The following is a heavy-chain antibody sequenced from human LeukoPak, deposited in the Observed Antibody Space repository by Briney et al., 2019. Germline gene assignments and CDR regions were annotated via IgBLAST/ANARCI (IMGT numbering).Heavy chain of an antibody. CDR2: ISSSSSYI. J-gene: IGHJ4*02. V-gene: IGHV3-21*01. D-gene: IGHD2-2*01. Sequence: GGSLRLSCAASGFTFSSYSMNWVRQAPGKGLEWVSSISSSSSYIYYADSVKGRFTISRDNAKNSLYLQMNSLRAEDTAVYYCAMVPAAMGSGVYWGQGTLVTVSS. CDR1: GFTFSSYS. CDR3: AMVPAAMGSGVY.